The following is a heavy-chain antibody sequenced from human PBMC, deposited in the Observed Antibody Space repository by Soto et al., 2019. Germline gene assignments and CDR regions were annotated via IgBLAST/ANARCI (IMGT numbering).Heavy chain of an antibody. Sequence: GGCLSLSCAAARLMFSDSGMHWVRQAPGKGLQWLATISHHGIRTHYADSVMGRFTISRDNFKKVVYLHLSGVRVEDAAIYFCSKDVVCCSNNYQLDDWGQGXAVTVSS. CDR2: ISHHGIRT. V-gene: IGHV3-30*18. CDR3: SKDVVCCSNNYQLDD. D-gene: IGHD1-1*01. J-gene: IGHJ4*02. CDR1: RLMFSDSG.